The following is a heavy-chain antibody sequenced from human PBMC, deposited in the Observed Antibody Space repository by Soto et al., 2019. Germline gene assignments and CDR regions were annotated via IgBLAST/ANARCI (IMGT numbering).Heavy chain of an antibody. CDR2: INPDSGDT. V-gene: IGHV1-2*02. Sequence: QVQLVQSGTEVKKPGASVKVSCEASGYTFSGYFIHWVRQAPGLGPEWMGWINPDSGDTQYAQRFQGRVTMTRDTSISTAYLEMTGLSSDDTAVFYCARESEDLTSNFDYWGQGTLVTVSS. CDR3: ARESEDLTSNFDY. CDR1: GYTFSGYF. J-gene: IGHJ4*02.